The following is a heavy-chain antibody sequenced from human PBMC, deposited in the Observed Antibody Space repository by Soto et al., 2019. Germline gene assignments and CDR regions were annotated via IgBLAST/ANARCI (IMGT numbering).Heavy chain of an antibody. CDR1: GFSLSTGGMG. D-gene: IGHD2-21*02. CDR3: VHSGCGGDCFQSYSSNYYYGMDI. J-gene: IGHJ6*02. CDR2: IYLDGDR. Sequence: QITLKESGPTLVKPTQTLTLTCTFSGFSLSTGGMGVGWIRQPPGKALELFALIYLDGDRRYSPSVMNRLTIAKDTSKNQVVPKMANMDPVDTATYYSVHSGCGGDCFQSYSSNYYYGMDIWGQGATVTVSS. V-gene: IGHV2-5*02.